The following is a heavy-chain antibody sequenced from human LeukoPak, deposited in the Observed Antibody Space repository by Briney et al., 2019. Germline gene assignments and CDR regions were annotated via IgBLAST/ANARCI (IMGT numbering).Heavy chain of an antibody. CDR3: ARVPFRDTVTTEGDY. D-gene: IGHD4-17*01. Sequence: SETLSLTCAVSGGSISSGGYSWSWIRQPPGKGLEWIGYIYYSGSTYYNPSLKSRVTISVDTSKNQFSLKLSSVTVADTAVYYCARVPFRDTVTTEGDYWGQGTLVTVSS. CDR2: IYYSGST. CDR1: GGSISSGGYS. J-gene: IGHJ4*02. V-gene: IGHV4-30-4*07.